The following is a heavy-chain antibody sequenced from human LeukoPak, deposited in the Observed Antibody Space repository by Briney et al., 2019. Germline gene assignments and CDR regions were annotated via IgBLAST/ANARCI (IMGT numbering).Heavy chain of an antibody. Sequence: GGSLRLSCAASGLTFSSYAMHWVRQAPGKGLEYVSAISSNGGSTYYANSVKGRFTISRDNSKNTLYLQMGSLRAEDMAVYYCARSYDFWSGYYLNWFDPWGQGTLVTVSS. CDR2: ISSNGGST. V-gene: IGHV3-64*01. CDR3: ARSYDFWSGYYLNWFDP. J-gene: IGHJ5*02. CDR1: GLTFSSYA. D-gene: IGHD3-3*01.